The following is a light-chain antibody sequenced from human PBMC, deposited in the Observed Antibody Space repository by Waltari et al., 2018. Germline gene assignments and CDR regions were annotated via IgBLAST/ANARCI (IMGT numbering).Light chain of an antibody. V-gene: IGKV3-11*01. Sequence: EIVLTQSPATLSLSPGGRATLSCRASQSLIRYLAWYQQKPGQSPRLLIYDASNRATGIPARFSGSGSGTDFTLTINSLEPEDFAVYYCQQRYNWPVTFGGGTRVEIK. J-gene: IGKJ4*01. CDR3: QQRYNWPVT. CDR2: DAS. CDR1: QSLIRY.